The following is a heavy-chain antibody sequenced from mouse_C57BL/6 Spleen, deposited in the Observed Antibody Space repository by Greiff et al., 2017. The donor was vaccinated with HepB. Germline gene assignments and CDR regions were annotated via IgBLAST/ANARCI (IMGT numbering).Heavy chain of an antibody. CDR2: INPSNGGT. CDR3: ARDGIYDGYPSFDY. CDR1: GYTFTSYW. J-gene: IGHJ2*01. Sequence: QVQLQQPGPELVKPGASVKLSCKASGYTFTSYWMHWVKQRPGQGLEWIGNINPSNGGTNYNEKFKSKATLTVDKSSSTAYMQLSSLTSEDSAVYYCARDGIYDGYPSFDYWGQGTTLTVSS. V-gene: IGHV1-53*01. D-gene: IGHD2-3*01.